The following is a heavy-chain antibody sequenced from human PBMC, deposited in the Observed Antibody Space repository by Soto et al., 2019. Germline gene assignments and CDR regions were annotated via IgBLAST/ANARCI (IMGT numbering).Heavy chain of an antibody. CDR1: GFTFTRYS. V-gene: IGHV3-21*06. J-gene: IGHJ4*02. CDR3: ARVSEDLTSNFDY. Sequence: EVQLVESGGGLVKPGGSLRLSCAGSGFTFTRYSMNWVRQAPGKGLEWVSSISSTTNYIYYGDSMKGRFTISRDNAKNSLYLEMNSLRAEDTPVYYCARVSEDLTSNFDYWGQGTLVTVSS. CDR2: ISSTTNYI.